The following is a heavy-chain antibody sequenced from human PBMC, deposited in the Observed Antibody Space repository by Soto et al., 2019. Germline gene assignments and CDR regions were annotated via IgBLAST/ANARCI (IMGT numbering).Heavy chain of an antibody. J-gene: IGHJ6*02. D-gene: IGHD3-10*01. Sequence: QVQLVQSGAEVKKPGSSVKVSCKASGGTFSSYAISLVRQAPGQGLEWMGGIIPIFGTANYAQKFQGRVTITADESTSTAYMELSSLRSEDTAVYYCARDQETTMVLGVIDGDYGMDVWGQGTTVTVSS. CDR1: GGTFSSYA. CDR3: ARDQETTMVLGVIDGDYGMDV. CDR2: IIPIFGTA. V-gene: IGHV1-69*01.